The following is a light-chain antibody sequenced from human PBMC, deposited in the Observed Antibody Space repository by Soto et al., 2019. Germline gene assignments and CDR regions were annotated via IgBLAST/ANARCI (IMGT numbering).Light chain of an antibody. J-gene: IGLJ2*01. CDR2: NNN. CDR1: SSNIGSNT. CDR3: ATWDDSLKGPV. V-gene: IGLV1-44*01. Sequence: QSVLTQPPSASGTPGQRVTISCSGSSSNIGSNTVIWYQQLPGTTPKLLIYNNNQWPSGVPDRFSGSKSGTSASLAISGLQSEYEADYYCATWDDSLKGPVFGGGTKLTVL.